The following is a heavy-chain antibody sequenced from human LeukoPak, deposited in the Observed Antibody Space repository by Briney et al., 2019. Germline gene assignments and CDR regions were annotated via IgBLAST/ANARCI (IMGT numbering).Heavy chain of an antibody. J-gene: IGHJ6*03. D-gene: IGHD3-22*01. CDR2: IKWNGGST. Sequence: PGGSLRLSCAASGFTFDDYGMSWVRQAPGKGLEWVSSIKWNGGSTGYADSVKGRFTISRDNAKNSLYLQMNSLRAEDTAVYYCARSGGYYDSSGYYQGGYYYYYMDVWGKGTTVTISS. CDR3: ARSGGYYDSSGYYQGGYYYYYMDV. V-gene: IGHV3-20*04. CDR1: GFTFDDYG.